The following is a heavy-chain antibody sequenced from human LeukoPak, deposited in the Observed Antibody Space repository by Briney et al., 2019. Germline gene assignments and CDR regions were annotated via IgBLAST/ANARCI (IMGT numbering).Heavy chain of an antibody. CDR3: ARLGYQTDYYYYYYMDV. Sequence: RGSLRLSCAASGFTFSDYYMSWIRQAPGKGLEWVSYISSSGSTIYYADSVKGRFTISRDNAKNSLYLQMNSLRVEDTAVYYCARLGYQTDYYYYYYMDVWGKGTTVTISS. D-gene: IGHD5-12*01. V-gene: IGHV3-11*01. CDR1: GFTFSDYY. CDR2: ISSSGSTI. J-gene: IGHJ6*03.